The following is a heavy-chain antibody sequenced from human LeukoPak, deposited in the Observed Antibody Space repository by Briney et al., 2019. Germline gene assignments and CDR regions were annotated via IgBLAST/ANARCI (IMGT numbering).Heavy chain of an antibody. J-gene: IGHJ4*02. CDR3: AKGTGSSGWRYYFDY. D-gene: IGHD6-19*01. CDR1: GFTFSSYG. V-gene: IGHV3-23*01. Sequence: GGSLRLSCAASGFTFSSYGMHWVRQAPGEGLEWVSTISASGGSTYYADSVKGRFTTSRDNSKNTVYLQMSSLRAEDTAVYFCAKGTGSSGWRYYFDYWGQGTLVTVSS. CDR2: ISASGGST.